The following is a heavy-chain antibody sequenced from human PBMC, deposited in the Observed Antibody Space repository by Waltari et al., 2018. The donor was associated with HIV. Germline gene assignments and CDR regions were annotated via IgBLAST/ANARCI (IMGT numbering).Heavy chain of an antibody. V-gene: IGHV3-74*02. CDR2: INTDGRTT. CDR3: AHSTTSGYADS. J-gene: IGHJ5*01. D-gene: IGHD3-22*01. Sequence: EVHLVESGGGLVQPGGSLRLSCADSGFTFRSHWMFWVRQVPGKGLAWLSRINTDGRTTSYADSVKGRFTISRDNAKNTLYLQMNSLRIEDTAVYYCAHSTTSGYADSWGQGTLVTVSS. CDR1: GFTFRSHW.